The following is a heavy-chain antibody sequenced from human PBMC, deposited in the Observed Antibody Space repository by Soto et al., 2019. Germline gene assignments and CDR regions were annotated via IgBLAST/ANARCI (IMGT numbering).Heavy chain of an antibody. Sequence: GGSLRLSCAASGFTFSGSAIHWVRQASGKGLEWVGHIRSQPNSYATAYAASVKGRFTISRDDSKNTAYLQMNSLKIEDTAVYYCTRPPAFCSGGRCYSDRDYWGQGTLVTVSP. V-gene: IGHV3-73*01. CDR2: IRSQPNSYAT. D-gene: IGHD2-15*01. CDR1: GFTFSGSA. CDR3: TRPPAFCSGGRCYSDRDY. J-gene: IGHJ4*02.